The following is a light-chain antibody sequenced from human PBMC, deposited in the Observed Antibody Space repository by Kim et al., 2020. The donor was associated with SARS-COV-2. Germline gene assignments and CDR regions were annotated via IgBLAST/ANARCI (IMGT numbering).Light chain of an antibody. CDR1: KLGDKF. V-gene: IGLV3-1*01. J-gene: IGLJ2*01. Sequence: SVSPGQTASITCSGDKLGDKFACWYQQKPGQSPVLVIYQDSKRPAGIPERFSGSNSGNTATLTISGTQPMDEADYYCQAWDSSTLVFGGGTQLTVL. CDR3: QAWDSSTLV. CDR2: QDS.